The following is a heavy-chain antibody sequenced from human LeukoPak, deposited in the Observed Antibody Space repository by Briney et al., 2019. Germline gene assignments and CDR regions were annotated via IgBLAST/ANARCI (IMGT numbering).Heavy chain of an antibody. D-gene: IGHD1-26*01. V-gene: IGHV5-51*01. CDR2: IYPGDPDT. CDR3: ARQDGGSFGSFDH. CDR1: GYSFTNYW. Sequence: GESLKISCKGSGYSFTNYWIGWVRQMPGKGLEWMGIIYPGDPDTRYSPSFQGQVTISADKSISTAYLQWSSLKASDTAICYCARQDGGSFGSFDHWGQGTLVTVSS. J-gene: IGHJ4*02.